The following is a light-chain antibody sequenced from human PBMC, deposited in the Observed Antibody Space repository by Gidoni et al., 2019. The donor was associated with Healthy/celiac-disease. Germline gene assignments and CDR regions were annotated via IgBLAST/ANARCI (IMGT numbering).Light chain of an antibody. J-gene: IGKJ1*01. CDR3: QQYYSTPWT. CDR1: QSVLYSSNNKNY. V-gene: IGKV4-1*01. CDR2: WAS. Sequence: DIVMTQSPDSLAVYLGERATINCKSSQSVLYSSNNKNYLAWYQQKPGQPPKLLIYWASTRESGVPDRFSVSGSGTDFTLTISSLQAEDVAVYYCQQYYSTPWTFGQGTKVEIK.